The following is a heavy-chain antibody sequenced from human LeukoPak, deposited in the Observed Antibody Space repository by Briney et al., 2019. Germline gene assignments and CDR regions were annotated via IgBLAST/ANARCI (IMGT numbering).Heavy chain of an antibody. Sequence: GGSLRLSCAASGFTFSSYGMHWVRQAPGKGLEWVAVIWYDGSNKYYADSVKGRFTISRDNSKNTLYLQMNSLRAEDTAVYYCARDLGGYSGYDFSYYYYGMDVWGQGTTVTVSS. J-gene: IGHJ6*02. V-gene: IGHV3-33*01. CDR1: GFTFSSYG. CDR3: ARDLGGYSGYDFSYYYYGMDV. CDR2: IWYDGSNK. D-gene: IGHD5-12*01.